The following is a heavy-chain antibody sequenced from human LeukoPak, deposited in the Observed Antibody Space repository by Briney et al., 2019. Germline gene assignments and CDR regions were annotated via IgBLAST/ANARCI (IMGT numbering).Heavy chain of an antibody. J-gene: IGHJ4*02. CDR2: ISWNGGSI. V-gene: IGHV3-9*01. D-gene: IGHD4-23*01. CDR1: GFTFDDYA. CDR3: AKAEGFFGGYYDH. Sequence: GGSLRLSCAASGFTFDDYAMHWVRQAPGKGLEWVSGISWNGGSIDYMDSVKGRFTISRDNAKNSLYLQMNSLRAEDTAFYSCAKAEGFFGGYYDHWGQGTLVTVSS.